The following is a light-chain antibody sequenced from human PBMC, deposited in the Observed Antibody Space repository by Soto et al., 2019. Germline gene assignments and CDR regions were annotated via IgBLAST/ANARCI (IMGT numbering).Light chain of an antibody. Sequence: DIQMTQFPSTLSASIGDRVTITCRASQTIGNWLAWYQQKPGKAPKLLIYKASSLETGVPSRFSGSGSGTEFTLTISSLQPDDFATYYCQQYTRYSAYTFGQGTRLELK. V-gene: IGKV1-5*03. CDR1: QTIGNW. CDR2: KAS. J-gene: IGKJ2*01. CDR3: QQYTRYSAYT.